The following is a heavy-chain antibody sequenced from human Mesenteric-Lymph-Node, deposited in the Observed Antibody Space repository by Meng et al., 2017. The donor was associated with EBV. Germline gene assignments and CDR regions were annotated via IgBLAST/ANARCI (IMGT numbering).Heavy chain of an antibody. Sequence: EGDLVEAGGGRVKPGGSMRLSCAASEFRFNTYAMSWVRQAPGKGLEWVSGISDNGDLTLYGDSVRGRFTISRDNSKNTLYLQMNSLRDEDTAVYYCAKDGYRSSWYYFDYWGQGTLVTVSS. CDR1: EFRFNTYA. D-gene: IGHD6-13*01. J-gene: IGHJ4*02. CDR3: AKDGYRSSWYYFDY. V-gene: IGHV3-23*04. CDR2: ISDNGDLT.